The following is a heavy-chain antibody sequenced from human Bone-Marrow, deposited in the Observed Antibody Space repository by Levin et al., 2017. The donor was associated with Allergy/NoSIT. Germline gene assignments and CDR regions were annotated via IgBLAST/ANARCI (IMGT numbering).Heavy chain of an antibody. CDR3: AKGIIGDVRVAHKEAFDI. D-gene: IGHD3-10*02. Sequence: GGSLRLSCTVSGFTFSIYSINWVRQAPGKGLEWVSSISSGGSDMYYVDSVKGRFTISRDNAKNSLTLQMNSLRVEDTAVYYCAKGIIGDVRVAHKEAFDIWGQGTMVSVSS. V-gene: IGHV3-21*01. J-gene: IGHJ3*02. CDR2: ISSGGSDM. CDR1: GFTFSIYS.